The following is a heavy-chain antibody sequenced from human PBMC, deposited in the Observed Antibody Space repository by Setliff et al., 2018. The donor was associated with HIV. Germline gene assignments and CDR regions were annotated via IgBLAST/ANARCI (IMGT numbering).Heavy chain of an antibody. V-gene: IGHV3-23*01. CDR3: ASVYYNSWSGYYDPYALDI. Sequence: PGGSLRLSCAASGFTFSSYAMSWVRQAPGKGLEWVSTIGTSAGRSYYADSVKARFTISRDNAKNSLYLQMNSLRAEDTAVYYCASVYYNSWSGYYDPYALDIWGQGTMVTVSS. CDR2: IGTSAGRS. CDR1: GFTFSSYA. J-gene: IGHJ3*02. D-gene: IGHD3-3*01.